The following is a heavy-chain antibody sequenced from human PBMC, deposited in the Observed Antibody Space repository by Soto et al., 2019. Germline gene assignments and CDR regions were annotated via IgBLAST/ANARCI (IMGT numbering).Heavy chain of an antibody. Sequence: SISSSNWWSWVRQPPGKGLEWIGEIYHSGSTNYNPSLKSRVTISVDKSKNQFSLKLSSVTAADTAVYYCARTTLGATTSAFDIWGQGTMVTVSS. CDR3: ARTTLGATTSAFDI. J-gene: IGHJ3*02. D-gene: IGHD1-26*01. CDR1: SISSSNW. CDR2: IYHSGST. V-gene: IGHV4-4*02.